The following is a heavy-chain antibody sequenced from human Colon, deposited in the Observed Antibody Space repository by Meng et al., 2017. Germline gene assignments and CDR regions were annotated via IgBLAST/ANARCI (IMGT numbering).Heavy chain of an antibody. CDR3: ARIDYGGNGIEKYLFDY. CDR1: GGSISSNYG. Sequence: QGQRRESGPGLVKPSGTLSLTCAVSGGSISSNYGWSWVRQSPKKGLEWIGEIHHGGTTNYNPSLKSRVTISVDTSNNQFSLKLSSVTAADTAVYYCARIDYGGNGIEKYLFDYWGQGTLVTVSS. V-gene: IGHV4-4*02. J-gene: IGHJ4*02. D-gene: IGHD4-23*01. CDR2: IHHGGTT.